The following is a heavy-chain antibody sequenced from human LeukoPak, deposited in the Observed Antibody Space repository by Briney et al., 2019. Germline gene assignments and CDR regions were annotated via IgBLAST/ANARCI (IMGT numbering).Heavy chain of an antibody. V-gene: IGHV1-2*02. CDR2: INPNSGGT. D-gene: IGHD6-19*01. CDR1: GYTFTCYY. CDR3: ARLMVAVAAPSDY. Sequence: ASVNVSCTASGYTFTCYYMHWVRQAPGQGLEWMGWINPNSGGTNYAQKFQGRVTMTRDTSISTAYMELSRLRSDDTAVYYCARLMVAVAAPSDYWGQGTLVTVSS. J-gene: IGHJ4*02.